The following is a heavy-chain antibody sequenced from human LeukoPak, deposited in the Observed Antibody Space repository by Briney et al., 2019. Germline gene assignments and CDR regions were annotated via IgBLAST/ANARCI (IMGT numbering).Heavy chain of an antibody. V-gene: IGHV3-9*01. CDR1: GFTFDDYA. CDR2: ISWNSGSI. CDR3: AKAHCSSTSCYGYYYYMDV. Sequence: GGSLRLSCAASGFTFDDYAMHWVRQAPGKGLEWVSGISWNSGSIGYADSVKGRFTISRDNAKNSLYLQMNSLRAEDTALYYCAKAHCSSTSCYGYYYYMDVWGKGTTVTISS. D-gene: IGHD2-2*01. J-gene: IGHJ6*03.